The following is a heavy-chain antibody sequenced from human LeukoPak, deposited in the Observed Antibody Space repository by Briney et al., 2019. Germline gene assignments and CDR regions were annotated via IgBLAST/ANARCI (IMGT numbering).Heavy chain of an antibody. V-gene: IGHV6-1*01. CDR3: ARDWGSSWLKKVTWFDP. D-gene: IGHD6-13*01. Sequence: SQTLSLTCAISGDGVSSNSAAWNWIRQSPSRGLEWLGRTYYRSKWYNDYAVSVKSRITINPDTSKNQFSLQLNSVTPEDTAVYYCARDWGSSWLKKVTWFDPWGQGTLVTVSS. CDR2: TYYRSKWYN. J-gene: IGHJ5*02. CDR1: GDGVSSNSAA.